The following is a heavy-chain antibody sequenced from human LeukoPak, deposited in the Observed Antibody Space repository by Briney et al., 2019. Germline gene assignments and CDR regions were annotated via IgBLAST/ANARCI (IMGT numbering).Heavy chain of an antibody. V-gene: IGHV3-23*01. CDR1: GFTFRTYA. D-gene: IGHD6-13*01. CDR3: ARDVSVGIAAAGIDY. J-gene: IGHJ4*02. Sequence: GGSLRLSCAASGFTFRTYAMSWVRQAPGKGLEWVSGISDSGDGTYYAESVKGRFTISRDNSKNTVFLQMNSLRADDTAVYYCARDVSVGIAAAGIDYWGQGTLVTVSS. CDR2: ISDSGDGT.